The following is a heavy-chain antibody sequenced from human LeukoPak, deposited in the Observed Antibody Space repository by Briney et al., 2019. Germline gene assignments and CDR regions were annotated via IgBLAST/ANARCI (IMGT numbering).Heavy chain of an antibody. V-gene: IGHV1-18*01. Sequence: ASAKVSCEASGYTFTSYGISWVRQAPGQGLEWMGWISAYNGNTNYAQKLQGRVTMTTDTSTSTAYMELRSLRSDDTAVYYCARDPIAVAGIRGLNIDYWGQGTLVTVSS. CDR1: GYTFTSYG. CDR2: ISAYNGNT. D-gene: IGHD6-19*01. J-gene: IGHJ4*02. CDR3: ARDPIAVAGIRGLNIDY.